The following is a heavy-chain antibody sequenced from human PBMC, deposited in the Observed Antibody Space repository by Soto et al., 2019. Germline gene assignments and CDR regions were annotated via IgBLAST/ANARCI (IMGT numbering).Heavy chain of an antibody. V-gene: IGHV1-2*04. Sequence: QVQLVQSGAEVKKPGASVRVSCKASGYSFTDYHIHWVRQAPGQGLEWLGRINPKSGGTSTAQKLQGWATMTRERSISTVYMELTRLRSDDTAVYFCARGHSTNCSNGVCSFFYNHEMDVWGQGTTVTVSS. J-gene: IGHJ6*01. D-gene: IGHD2-8*01. CDR1: GYSFTDYH. CDR3: ARGHSTNCSNGVCSFFYNHEMDV. CDR2: INPKSGGT.